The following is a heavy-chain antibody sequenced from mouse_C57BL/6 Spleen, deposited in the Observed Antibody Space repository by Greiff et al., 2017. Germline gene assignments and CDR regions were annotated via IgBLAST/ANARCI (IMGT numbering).Heavy chain of an antibody. CDR2: INPYNGGT. CDR3: ARRDDYDGDY. J-gene: IGHJ2*01. V-gene: IGHV1-19*01. Sequence: EVQRVESGPVLVKPGASVKMSCKASGYTFPDYYMNWVKQSHGKSLEWIGVINPYNGGTSYNQKFKGKATLTVDKSSSTAYMELNSLTSEDSAVYYCARRDDYDGDYWGQGTTRPVSS. CDR1: GYTFPDYY. D-gene: IGHD2-4*01.